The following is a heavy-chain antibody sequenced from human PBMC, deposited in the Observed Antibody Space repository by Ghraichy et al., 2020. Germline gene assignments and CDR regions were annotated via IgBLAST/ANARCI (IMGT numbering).Heavy chain of an antibody. CDR2: IWYDGSNK. Sequence: GGSLRLSCAASGFTFSSYGMHWVRQAPGKGLEWVAVIWYDGSNKYYADSVKGRFTISRDNSKNTLYLQMNSLRAEDTAVYYCAREPAAADLPYYYYGMDVWGQGTTVTVSS. CDR1: GFTFSSYG. J-gene: IGHJ6*02. V-gene: IGHV3-33*01. D-gene: IGHD6-13*01. CDR3: AREPAAADLPYYYYGMDV.